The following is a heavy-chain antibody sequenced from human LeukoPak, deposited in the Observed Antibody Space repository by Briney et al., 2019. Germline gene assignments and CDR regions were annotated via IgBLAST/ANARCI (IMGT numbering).Heavy chain of an antibody. Sequence: ASVKVSCKASGYTFTSYDINWVRQATGQGLEWMGWMNPNSGNTGYAQKFQGRVTMTGNTSISTAYMELSSLRSEDTAVYYCARGSSVSGSYYNYYYYGMDVWGQGTTVTVSS. V-gene: IGHV1-8*01. CDR2: MNPNSGNT. CDR3: ARGSSVSGSYYNYYYYGMDV. CDR1: GYTFTSYD. D-gene: IGHD1-26*01. J-gene: IGHJ6*02.